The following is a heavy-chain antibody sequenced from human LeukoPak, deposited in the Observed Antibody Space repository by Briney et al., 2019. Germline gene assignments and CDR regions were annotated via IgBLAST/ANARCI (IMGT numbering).Heavy chain of an antibody. CDR2: ISGSGGST. Sequence: GGSLRLSCAASGITFSSYGMNWVRQAPGKGLEWVSAISGSGGSTYYADSVKGRFTISRDNSKNTLYLQMNSLRAEDTAVYYCAKSLILTGYYWDAFDIWGQGTMVTVSS. CDR3: AKSLILTGYYWDAFDI. CDR1: GITFSSYG. D-gene: IGHD3-9*01. V-gene: IGHV3-23*01. J-gene: IGHJ3*02.